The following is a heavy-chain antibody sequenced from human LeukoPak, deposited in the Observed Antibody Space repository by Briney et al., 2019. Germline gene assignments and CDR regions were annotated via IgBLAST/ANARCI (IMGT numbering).Heavy chain of an antibody. J-gene: IGHJ4*02. V-gene: IGHV3-21*06. Sequence: GGSLRLSCAASGFTFSSYGMNWVRQAPGKGLEWVSYISSSGRTMFYADSVKGRFIISRDNAKDSLYLQMSSLRVEDTAVYYCLRGDRRDYWGQGTLVTVSS. CDR3: LRGDRRDY. CDR1: GFTFSSYG. CDR2: ISSSGRTM.